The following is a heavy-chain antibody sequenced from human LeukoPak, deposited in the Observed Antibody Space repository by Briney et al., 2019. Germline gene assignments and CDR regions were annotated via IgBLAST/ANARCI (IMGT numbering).Heavy chain of an antibody. CDR2: ILYDGNNK. D-gene: IGHD3-16*01. CDR1: GFTFSSYG. J-gene: IGHJ4*02. Sequence: GGSLRLSCAASGFTFSSYGMHWVRQAPGKGLEWVAVILYDGNNKYYADSVKGRFTISRDNSKNTLYLLMNSLRAEDTAVYYCAIDIGGSNDYWGQGTLVTVSS. CDR3: AIDIGGSNDY. V-gene: IGHV3-30*03.